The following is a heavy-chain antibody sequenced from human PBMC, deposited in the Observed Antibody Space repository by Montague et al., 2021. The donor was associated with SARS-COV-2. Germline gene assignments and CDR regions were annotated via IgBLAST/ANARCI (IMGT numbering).Heavy chain of an antibody. CDR2: MFYNRET. J-gene: IGHJ6*02. D-gene: IGHD3-22*01. Sequence: SETLSLTCTVSVSCSGYYWYRFSQPPARGLLWFIGMFYNRETYXXPSLXXXVTISVDTSKNQFSLKLSSVTAAGTAVYYCARGRWEPVLGVIDHYYGMDVWGQGTTVTVSS. CDR3: ARGRWEPVLGVIDHYYGMDV. CDR1: VSCSGYY. V-gene: IGHV4-39*07.